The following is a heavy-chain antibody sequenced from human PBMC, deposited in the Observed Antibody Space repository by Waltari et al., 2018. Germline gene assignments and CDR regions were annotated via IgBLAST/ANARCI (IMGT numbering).Heavy chain of an antibody. V-gene: IGHV3-74*01. Sequence: EVQLVESGGGLVQPGGSLRISCAVPGLTFSSYWMHWCRQTPGEGRVWLSRTNTDGSFTNYADSVEGRFTMSRDNAKDTVYLQMNSLRAEDTAIYYCVRGSLNPGFDYWGQGTLVTVSS. CDR2: TNTDGSFT. CDR3: VRGSLNPGFDY. J-gene: IGHJ4*02. CDR1: GLTFSSYW.